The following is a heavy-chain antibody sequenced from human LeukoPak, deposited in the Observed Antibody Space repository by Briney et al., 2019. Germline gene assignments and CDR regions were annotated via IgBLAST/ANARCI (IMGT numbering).Heavy chain of an antibody. Sequence: GGSLRLSCAASGFTFSSYGMHWVRQAPGKGLEWVAVIWYDGSNKYYADSVKGRFTISRDNSKNTLYLQMNSLRAEDTAVYYCANPDSYGGNFRYWGQGTLVTVSS. V-gene: IGHV3-30*02. CDR3: ANPDSYGGNFRY. J-gene: IGHJ4*02. CDR2: IWYDGSNK. CDR1: GFTFSSYG. D-gene: IGHD4-23*01.